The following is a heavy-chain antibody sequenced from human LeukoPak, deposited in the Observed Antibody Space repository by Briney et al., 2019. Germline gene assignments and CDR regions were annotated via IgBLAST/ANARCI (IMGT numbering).Heavy chain of an antibody. CDR1: GFTSSDSA. V-gene: IGHV3-73*01. J-gene: IGHJ4*02. Sequence: HTGGPLRLSCAASGFTSSDSAFHWVRQASGKGLQWVGRIRGKARSYATAYAASVTGRFTISRDDSKNTAYLQMNSLKIEDTAVYYCTRLSDTLTDYFFDYWGQGTLVTVSS. D-gene: IGHD3-9*01. CDR3: TRLSDTLTDYFFDY. CDR2: IRGKARSYAT.